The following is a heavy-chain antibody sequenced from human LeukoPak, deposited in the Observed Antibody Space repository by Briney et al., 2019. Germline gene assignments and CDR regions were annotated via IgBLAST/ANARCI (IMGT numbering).Heavy chain of an antibody. Sequence: ASVKVSCKASGYTFTGYYMHWVRQAPGQGLEWMGRINPNSGGTNYAQKFQGRVTMTRDTSISPAYMELSRLRSDDTAVYYCARAYSGSQNWFDPWGQGTLVTVSS. CDR3: ARAYSGSQNWFDP. D-gene: IGHD1-26*01. CDR2: INPNSGGT. CDR1: GYTFTGYY. V-gene: IGHV1-2*06. J-gene: IGHJ5*02.